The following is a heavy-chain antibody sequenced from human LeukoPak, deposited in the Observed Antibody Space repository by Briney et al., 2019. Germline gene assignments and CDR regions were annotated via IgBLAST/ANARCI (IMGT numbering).Heavy chain of an antibody. CDR1: GFTFGSYG. CDR2: IRSDGSNK. J-gene: IGHJ4*02. Sequence: PGGSLRLSCAASGFTFGSYGMHWVRQAPGKGLEWVTFIRSDGSNKYYAESMKGRITISRDNAENTLYLQMNNLRPDDTAFYFCVKEGVEYSYSYGDYWGQGTLVTVSS. V-gene: IGHV3-30*02. D-gene: IGHD3-16*01. CDR3: VKEGVEYSYSYGDY.